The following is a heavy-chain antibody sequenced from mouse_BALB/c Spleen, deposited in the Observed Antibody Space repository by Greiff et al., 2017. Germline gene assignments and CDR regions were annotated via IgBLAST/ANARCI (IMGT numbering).Heavy chain of an antibody. J-gene: IGHJ1*01. CDR1: GFTFSSYT. V-gene: IGHV5-12-2*01. CDR2: ISNGGGST. D-gene: IGHD2-14*01. Sequence: VQLKESGGGLVQPGGSLKLSCAASGFTFSSYTMSWVRQTPEKRLEWVAYISNGGGSTYYPDTVKGRFTISRDNAKNTLYLQMSSLKSEDTAMYYCASYYRYWYFDVWGAGTTVTVSS. CDR3: ASYYRYWYFDV.